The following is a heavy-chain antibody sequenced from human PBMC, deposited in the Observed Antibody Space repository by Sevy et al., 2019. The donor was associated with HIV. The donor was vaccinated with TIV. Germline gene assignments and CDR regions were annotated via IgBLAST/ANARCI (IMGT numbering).Heavy chain of an antibody. CDR2: IKSKIDGETT. D-gene: IGHD3-22*01. Sequence: GGSLRLSCAVSGFTFNNAWMNWVRQAPGTGLQWVGLIKSKIDGETTDYAAPVKGRLTISREDSKNTLFLQMNSLKIEDTAVYYCATAPGYYDSAPFDYWGPGTLVTVSS. V-gene: IGHV3-15*01. CDR1: GFTFNNAW. CDR3: ATAPGYYDSAPFDY. J-gene: IGHJ4*02.